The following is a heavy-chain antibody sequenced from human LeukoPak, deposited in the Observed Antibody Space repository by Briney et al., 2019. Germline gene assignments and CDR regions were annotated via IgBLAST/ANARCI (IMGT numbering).Heavy chain of an antibody. Sequence: PSETLSLTCTVSGGSISSSSYYWGWIRQPPGKGLEWIGYIYYSGSTNYNPSLKSRVTISVDTSKNQFSLKLSSVTAADTAVYYCARTHSYYDSSGYYYVGLYYFDYWGQGTLVTVSS. CDR2: IYYSGST. J-gene: IGHJ4*02. V-gene: IGHV4-61*05. D-gene: IGHD3-22*01. CDR3: ARTHSYYDSSGYYYVGLYYFDY. CDR1: GGSISSSSYY.